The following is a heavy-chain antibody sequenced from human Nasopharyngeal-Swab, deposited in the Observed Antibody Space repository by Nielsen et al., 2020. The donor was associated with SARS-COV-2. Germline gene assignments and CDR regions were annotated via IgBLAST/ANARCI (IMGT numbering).Heavy chain of an antibody. CDR2: IVGNGAST. CDR1: GFTFSTA. Sequence: GGSLRLSCAASGFTFSTAMSWVRQAPGKGLEWVSGIVGNGASTYYGDSVKGRFTISRDNSKNTVYLQMNSLRAEDTAVYYCAKGRVPVADVWGQGTLVTASS. V-gene: IGHV3-23*01. J-gene: IGHJ4*02. D-gene: IGHD6-19*01. CDR3: AKGRVPVADV.